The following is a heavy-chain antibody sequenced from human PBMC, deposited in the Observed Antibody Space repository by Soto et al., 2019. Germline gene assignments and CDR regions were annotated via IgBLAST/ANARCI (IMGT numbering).Heavy chain of an antibody. V-gene: IGHV1-69*06. D-gene: IGHD3-9*01. CDR3: ARKQEYYDIVTGYDDCFDI. J-gene: IGHJ3*02. CDR2: IIPIFGTA. CDR1: GGTFSSYA. Sequence: QVQLVQSGAEVKKPGSSVKVSCKASGGTFSSYAISWVRQAPGQGLEWMGGIIPIFGTANYAQKFQGRVMMTTDNATSTAYMELSSLRFEDTAVYYCARKQEYYDIVTGYDDCFDIWGQGTMVTVSS.